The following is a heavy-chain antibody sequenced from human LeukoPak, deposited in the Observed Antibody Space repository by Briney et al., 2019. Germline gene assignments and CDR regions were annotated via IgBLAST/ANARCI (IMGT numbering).Heavy chain of an antibody. CDR2: INPNSGGT. Sequence: GASVKVSCKASGYTFTGYYMHWVRQAPGQGLEWMGWINPNSGGTNYAQKFQGWVTMTRDTSISTAYMELSRLRSDDTAMYYCARDIVFCDSSGSCPDYDAFDIWGQGTMVTVSS. D-gene: IGHD3-22*01. V-gene: IGHV1-2*04. CDR3: ARDIVFCDSSGSCPDYDAFDI. J-gene: IGHJ3*02. CDR1: GYTFTGYY.